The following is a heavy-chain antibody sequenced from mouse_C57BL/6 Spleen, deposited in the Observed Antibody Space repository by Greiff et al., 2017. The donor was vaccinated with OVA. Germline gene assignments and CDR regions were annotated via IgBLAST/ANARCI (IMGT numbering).Heavy chain of an antibody. Sequence: QVQLQQPGAELVRPGTSVKLSCKASGYTFTSYWMHWVKQRPGQGLEWIGVIDPSDSYTNYNQKFKGKATLTVDTSSSTAYMQLSSLTSEDSAVYYCARGDYGEAYWGQGTLVTVSA. J-gene: IGHJ3*01. CDR3: ARGDYGEAY. CDR2: IDPSDSYT. V-gene: IGHV1-59*01. D-gene: IGHD2-4*01. CDR1: GYTFTSYW.